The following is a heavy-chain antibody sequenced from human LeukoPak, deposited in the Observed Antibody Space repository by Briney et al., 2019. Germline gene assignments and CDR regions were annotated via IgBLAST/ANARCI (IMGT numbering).Heavy chain of an antibody. D-gene: IGHD2-2*01. CDR1: GFTFSSHS. CDR3: ARESLRYCSSTSCYEHLKYYDFWRGYYFDY. Sequence: GGSLRLSCAASGFTFSSHSMNWVRQAPGKGLEWVSYISSSSSIIYYADSVKGRFTISRDNAKNSLYLQMNSLRAEDTAVYYCARESLRYCSSTSCYEHLKYYDFWRGYYFDYWGQGTLVTVSS. CDR2: ISSSSSII. V-gene: IGHV3-48*01. J-gene: IGHJ4*02.